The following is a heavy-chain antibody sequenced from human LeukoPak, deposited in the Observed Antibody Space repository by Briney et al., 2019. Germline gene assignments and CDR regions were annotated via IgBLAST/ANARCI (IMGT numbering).Heavy chain of an antibody. CDR1: GGSVNSGGYY. J-gene: IGHJ4*02. V-gene: IGHV4-61*08. CDR3: ARRAMVRGGTYFDY. Sequence: PSETLSLTCAVSGGSVNSGGYYWSWIRQAPGKGLEWIGSFSYSGTTNYKPSLKSRVIVSVDTSKNQFSLKLSSVTAADTAVYYCARRAMVRGGTYFDYWGQGTLVTVSS. D-gene: IGHD3-10*01. CDR2: FSYSGTT.